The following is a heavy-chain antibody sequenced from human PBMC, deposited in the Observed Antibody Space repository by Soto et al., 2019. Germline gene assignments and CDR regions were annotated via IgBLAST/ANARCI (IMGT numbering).Heavy chain of an antibody. D-gene: IGHD3-9*01. Sequence: SETLSLTCTVSGGSISSGGYYWSWIRQHPGKGLEWIGYIYYSGSTYYNPSLKSRVTISVDTSKNQFSLKLSSVTAADTAVYYCARDTRADYDILTGHPRGAFDIWRQGTMVTVSS. CDR2: IYYSGST. J-gene: IGHJ3*02. CDR3: ARDTRADYDILTGHPRGAFDI. CDR1: GGSISSGGYY. V-gene: IGHV4-31*03.